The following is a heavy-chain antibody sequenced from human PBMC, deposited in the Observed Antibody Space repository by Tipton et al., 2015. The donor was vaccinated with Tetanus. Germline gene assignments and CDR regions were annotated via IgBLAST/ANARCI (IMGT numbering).Heavy chain of an antibody. CDR3: AREADCSGGSCFSGDFDT. CDR1: GFIFSSYG. D-gene: IGHD2-15*01. Sequence: SLRLSCAASGFIFSSYGIHWVRQAPGKGLEWLAVSWYDGIDKYYADSVKGRFTISRDNSKNTLYLQMNSLRAEDTALYYCAREADCSGGSCFSGDFDTWGQGTQVTVSP. J-gene: IGHJ4*02. CDR2: SWYDGIDK. V-gene: IGHV3-33*01.